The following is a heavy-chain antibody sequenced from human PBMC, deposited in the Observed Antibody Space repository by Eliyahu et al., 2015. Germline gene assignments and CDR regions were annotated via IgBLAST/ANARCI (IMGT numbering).Heavy chain of an antibody. D-gene: IGHD2-15*01. V-gene: IGHV4-59*01. J-gene: IGHJ4*02. CDR2: IYYSGST. Sequence: QVQLQESGPGLVKPSETLXLTCTXXGXXISSYYWSWIRQPPGKGLEWIXYIYYSGSTNYNPSLKSRVTISVDTSKNQFSLKLSSVTAADTAVYYCARDVVAATPHFDYWGQGTLVTVSS. CDR3: ARDVVAATPHFDY. CDR1: GXXISSYY.